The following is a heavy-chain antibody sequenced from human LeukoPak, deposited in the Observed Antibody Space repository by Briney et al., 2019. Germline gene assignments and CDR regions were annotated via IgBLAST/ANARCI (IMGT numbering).Heavy chain of an antibody. CDR2: IYSGGST. V-gene: IGHV3-66*02. CDR1: GFTVSSNY. Sequence: GGSLRLSCAASGFTVSSNYMSWVRQAPGKGLEWVSVIYSGGSTYYADSVKGRFTISTDNSKNTLYLQMNSLRAEETAVYYWAKAERYSSIDGMDVWGQGTTVTVSS. D-gene: IGHD6-13*01. CDR3: AKAERYSSIDGMDV. J-gene: IGHJ6*02.